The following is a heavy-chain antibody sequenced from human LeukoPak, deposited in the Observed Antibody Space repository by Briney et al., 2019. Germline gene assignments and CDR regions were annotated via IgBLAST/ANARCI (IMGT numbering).Heavy chain of an antibody. CDR2: ISSGGTYK. CDR3: ARPTTVTTISADAFDI. CDR1: GFAFSDYT. V-gene: IGHV3-21*01. J-gene: IGHJ3*02. Sequence: GGSLRLSCAASGFAFSDYTMNWVRQAPGKGLEWVSSISSGGTYKYYADSVKGRFTTSRDNAQNSLYLQMNSLRAEDSSVYYCARPTTVTTISADAFDIWGHGTMVTVSS. D-gene: IGHD4-17*01.